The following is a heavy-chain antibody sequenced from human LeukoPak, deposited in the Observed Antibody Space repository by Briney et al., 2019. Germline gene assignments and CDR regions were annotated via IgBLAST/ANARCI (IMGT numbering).Heavy chain of an antibody. D-gene: IGHD6-13*01. CDR2: IYYSGST. CDR3: ARVGIAAAGPLDDY. V-gene: IGHV4-39*01. J-gene: IGHJ4*02. CDR1: GGSISSYY. Sequence: SETLSLTCTVSGGSISSYYWSWIRQPPGKGLEWIGSIYYSGSTYYNPPLKSRVTISVDTSKNQFSLKLSSVTAADTAVYYCARVGIAAAGPLDDYWGQGTLVTVSS.